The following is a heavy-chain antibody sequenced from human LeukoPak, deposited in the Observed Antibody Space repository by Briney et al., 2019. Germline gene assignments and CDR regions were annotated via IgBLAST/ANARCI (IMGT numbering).Heavy chain of an antibody. CDR2: INPNSGGT. V-gene: IGHV1-2*02. D-gene: IGHD6-13*01. J-gene: IGHJ5*02. CDR1: GYTFTGYY. Sequence: ASVKVSCKASGYTFTGYYMHWVRQAPGQGLEWMGWINPNSGGTNYAQKFQGRVTMTRDTSISTAYMELSRLRSDDTAVYYCARADPTQYGSSWNWFDPWGQGTLVTVSS. CDR3: ARADPTQYGSSWNWFDP.